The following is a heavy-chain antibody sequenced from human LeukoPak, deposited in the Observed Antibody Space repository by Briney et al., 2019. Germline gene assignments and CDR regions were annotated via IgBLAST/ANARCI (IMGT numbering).Heavy chain of an antibody. Sequence: SETLSLTCTVSGGSISSSSYYWGWIRQPPGKGLEWIGSIYYSGSTYYNPSLKSRVTISVDTSKNQFSLKLSSVTAADTAVYYCAKVFYDYVWGSSIAPDAFDTWGQGTMVTVSS. CDR1: GGSISSSSYY. CDR2: IYYSGST. D-gene: IGHD3-16*01. J-gene: IGHJ3*02. V-gene: IGHV4-39*01. CDR3: AKVFYDYVWGSSIAPDAFDT.